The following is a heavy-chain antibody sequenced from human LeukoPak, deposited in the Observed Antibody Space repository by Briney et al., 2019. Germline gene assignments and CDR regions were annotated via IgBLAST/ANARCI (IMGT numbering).Heavy chain of an antibody. Sequence: GGSLRLSCAASGFTFSRYWMSWVRQAPGKGLECVANIKQDGSEKYYVDSVKGRFTISRDNAKISLYLQMNSLRAEDTAVYYCAREDGYSFRFTYYYYGMDVWGQGTTVTVSS. CDR1: GFTFSRYW. CDR2: IKQDGSEK. J-gene: IGHJ6*02. CDR3: AREDGYSFRFTYYYYGMDV. V-gene: IGHV3-7*01. D-gene: IGHD5-18*01.